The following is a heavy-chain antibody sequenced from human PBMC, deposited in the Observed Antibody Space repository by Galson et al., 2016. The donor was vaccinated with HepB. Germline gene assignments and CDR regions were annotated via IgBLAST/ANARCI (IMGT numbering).Heavy chain of an antibody. V-gene: IGHV1-18*01. D-gene: IGHD3-10*01. CDR3: ARRKVSRVRGINLRYGLDV. CDR1: GYTFTNYG. J-gene: IGHJ6*02. Sequence: SVKVSCKASGYTFTNYGLSWVRQAPGQGLEWMGWISTYNGNTNYAQKLQGRVTMTTDTSTSTAYMELRSLRSDDTAVYYCARRKVSRVRGINLRYGLDVWGQGTTVIVS. CDR2: ISTYNGNT.